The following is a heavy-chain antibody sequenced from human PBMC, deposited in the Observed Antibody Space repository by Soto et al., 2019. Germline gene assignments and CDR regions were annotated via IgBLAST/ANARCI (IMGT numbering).Heavy chain of an antibody. CDR2: IYWDDDK. CDR3: AHRARDGHLNY. CDR1: GFSLSTSGVS. V-gene: IGHV2-5*02. Sequence: QITLKESGPTLVKPTQTLTLTCTFSGFSLSTSGVSVGWIRQPPGKVLEWLELIYWDDDKRYNSSLQSRLTITKDTSKNQVVLTMTNMDPVDTATYYCAHRARDGHLNYWGQGTLVTVSS. J-gene: IGHJ4*02.